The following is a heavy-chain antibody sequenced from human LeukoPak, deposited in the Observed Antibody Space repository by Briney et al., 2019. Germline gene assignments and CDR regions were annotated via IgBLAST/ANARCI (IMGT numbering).Heavy chain of an antibody. D-gene: IGHD3-3*01. Sequence: SGTLSLTCAVSGGSISSSNWWSCVRQPPGKGREGVGAIYHSGSTNYEPSIKSRITIAVDKSKNQFSLKLSSLTGADTAMYYCARCGYYDLGGGSPFYSWGQGTLGIVSS. J-gene: IGHJ4*02. CDR3: ARCGYYDLGGGSPFYS. CDR1: GGSISSSNW. V-gene: IGHV4-4*02. CDR2: IYHSGST.